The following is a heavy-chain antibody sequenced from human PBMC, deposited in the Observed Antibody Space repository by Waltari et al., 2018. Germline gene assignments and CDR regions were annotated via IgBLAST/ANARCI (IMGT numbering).Heavy chain of an antibody. CDR3: ARGRSVYDY. D-gene: IGHD6-6*01. CDR2: ISASGSVI. Sequence: EVQLVESGGGLVQPGESLRLSCSASAFTFGAYEMNWVRQAPGKGLEGVSYISASGSVIYYADSVKGRFTISRDNARNSLYLQLNSLTAEDTAIYYCARGRSVYDYWGQGTLVTVSS. CDR1: AFTFGAYE. J-gene: IGHJ4*02. V-gene: IGHV3-48*03.